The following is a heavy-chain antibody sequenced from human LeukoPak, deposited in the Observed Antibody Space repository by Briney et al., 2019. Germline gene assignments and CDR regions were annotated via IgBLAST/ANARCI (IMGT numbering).Heavy chain of an antibody. J-gene: IGHJ3*02. D-gene: IGHD2-15*01. Sequence: ETLSPTCTVSGGSISSYYWSWIRQPPGKGLEWIGYIYYSGSTNYNPSLKSRVTISVDTSKNQSSLKLSSVTAADTAVYYCASASVAATVPDAFDIWGQGTMVTVSS. CDR2: IYYSGST. CDR3: ASASVAATVPDAFDI. V-gene: IGHV4-59*01. CDR1: GGSISSYY.